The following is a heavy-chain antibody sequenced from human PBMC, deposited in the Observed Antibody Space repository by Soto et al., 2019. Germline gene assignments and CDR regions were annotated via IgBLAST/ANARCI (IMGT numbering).Heavy chain of an antibody. Sequence: GGSLRLSCAASGFTFDSHAMSWVRLAPGKGLEWISSITGNGLNSYYANSVKGRFTISRDSSKKMLYLHMNDVGAEDTAIYYCSKEYMAVAVPDYWGQGTLVTVS. CDR2: ITGNGLNS. CDR3: SKEYMAVAVPDY. V-gene: IGHV3-23*01. D-gene: IGHD6-19*01. CDR1: GFTFDSHA. J-gene: IGHJ4*02.